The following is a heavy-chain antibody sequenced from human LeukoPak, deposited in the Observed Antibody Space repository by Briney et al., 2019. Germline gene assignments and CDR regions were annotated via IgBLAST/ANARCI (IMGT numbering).Heavy chain of an antibody. D-gene: IGHD2-21*01. Sequence: SETLSLTCTVSGGSISSYYWSWIRQPPGKGLEWIGYIYYSGSTNYNPSLKSRVTISVDTSKNQFSLKLSSVTAADTAVYYCARVAFSYCAAFDYWGQGTLVTVSS. CDR2: IYYSGST. V-gene: IGHV4-59*01. CDR1: GGSISSYY. J-gene: IGHJ4*02. CDR3: ARVAFSYCAAFDY.